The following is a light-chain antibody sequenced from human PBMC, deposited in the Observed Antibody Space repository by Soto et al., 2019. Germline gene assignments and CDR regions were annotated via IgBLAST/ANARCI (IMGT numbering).Light chain of an antibody. V-gene: IGKV3-11*01. CDR2: DAS. J-gene: IGKJ1*01. CDR3: QQSHNWPLT. Sequence: EIVLTQSPATLSLSPGERATLSCRASQSVSSYLAWYQQKPGQAPRLLIYDASNRATGIPARFSGSGSGTDFTLTISSLEPEDFAVYYCQQSHNWPLTFGQGTKVDI. CDR1: QSVSSY.